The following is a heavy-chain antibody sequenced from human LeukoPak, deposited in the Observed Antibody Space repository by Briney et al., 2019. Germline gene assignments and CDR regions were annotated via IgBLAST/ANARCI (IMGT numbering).Heavy chain of an antibody. CDR3: ASFYDYVWGSGFDY. CDR2: INSDGSST. D-gene: IGHD3-16*01. CDR1: GFTFSSHW. J-gene: IGHJ4*02. V-gene: IGHV3-74*01. Sequence: GGSLRLSCAASGFTFSSHWMHWVRQTPGKGLVWVSRINSDGSSTSYADSVKGRFTISRDNAKNTLYLQMNSLSADDTAVYYCASFYDYVWGSGFDYWGQGTQVTVSS.